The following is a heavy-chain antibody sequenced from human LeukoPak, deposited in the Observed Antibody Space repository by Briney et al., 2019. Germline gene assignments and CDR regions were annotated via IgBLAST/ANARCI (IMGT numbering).Heavy chain of an antibody. D-gene: IGHD2-2*01. CDR2: IYSGGST. V-gene: IGHV3-53*01. J-gene: IGHJ6*03. Sequence: GGSLRLSCAASGFTVSSNYMSWVRQAPGKGLEWVSVIYSGGSTYYADSVKGRFTISRDNSKNTLYLQMNSLGAEDTAVYHCAREYCSSTSCYDYYYYYMDVWGKGTTVTVSS. CDR1: GFTVSSNY. CDR3: AREYCSSTSCYDYYYYYMDV.